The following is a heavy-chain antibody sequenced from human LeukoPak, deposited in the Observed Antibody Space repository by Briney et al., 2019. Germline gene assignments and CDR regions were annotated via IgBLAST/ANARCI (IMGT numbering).Heavy chain of an antibody. V-gene: IGHV3-30*02. D-gene: IGHD5-18*01. CDR3: AKDLRGYRYGSDACDI. CDR1: GFTFSSYG. J-gene: IGHJ3*02. Sequence: GGSLRLSCAASGFTFSSYGMHWVRQAPGKGLEWVAFIRYDGSNKYYADSVKGRFTISRDNSKNTLYLQMNSLRAEDTAVYYCAKDLRGYRYGSDACDIWGQETMVTVPS. CDR2: IRYDGSNK.